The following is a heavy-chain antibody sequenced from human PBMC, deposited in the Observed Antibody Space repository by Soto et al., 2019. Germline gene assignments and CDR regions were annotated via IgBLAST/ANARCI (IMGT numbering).Heavy chain of an antibody. J-gene: IGHJ1*01. CDR3: ARDRSADRFVQYFQH. CDR1: GFIFTSYS. V-gene: IGHV3-21*01. CDR2: ISSRSDSL. D-gene: IGHD6-19*01. Sequence: EVQLVESGGGLVQRGGSLRLSCAASGFIFTSYSMVWVRQAPGKGLEWVSSISSRSDSLYYADSVKVRFTISRDNAQKSLYLQMNSLTSEDTAVYYCARDRSADRFVQYFQHWGPGTLVTVSS.